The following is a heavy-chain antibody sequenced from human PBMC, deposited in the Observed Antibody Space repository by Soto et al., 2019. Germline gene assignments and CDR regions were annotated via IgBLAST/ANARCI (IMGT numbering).Heavy chain of an antibody. CDR1: GFTFDDYA. Sequence: GGSLRLSCAASGFTFDDYAMHWVRQAPGKGLEWVSGISWNSGSIGYADSVKGRFTISRDNAKNSLYLQMNSLRAEDTALYYCAKDIVRNYDFWSGYPNYYYGMDVWGQGTTVTVSS. J-gene: IGHJ6*02. V-gene: IGHV3-9*01. CDR2: ISWNSGSI. D-gene: IGHD3-3*01. CDR3: AKDIVRNYDFWSGYPNYYYGMDV.